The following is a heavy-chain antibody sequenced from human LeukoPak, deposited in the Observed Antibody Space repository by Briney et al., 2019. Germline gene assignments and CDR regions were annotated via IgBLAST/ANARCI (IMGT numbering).Heavy chain of an antibody. CDR1: GFTFSSYG. CDR3: ARAVRAVAGTEWFDP. D-gene: IGHD6-19*01. CDR2: ISHDGSNK. V-gene: IGHV3-30*03. J-gene: IGHJ5*02. Sequence: GGSLRLSCAASGFTFSSYGMHWVRQAPGKGLEWVAVISHDGSNKYYADSVKGRFTISRDNSKNTLYLQMNSLRAEDTAVYYCARAVRAVAGTEWFDPWGQGTLVTVSS.